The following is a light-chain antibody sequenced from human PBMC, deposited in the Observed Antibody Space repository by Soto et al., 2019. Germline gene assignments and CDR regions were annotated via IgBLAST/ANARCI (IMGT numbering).Light chain of an antibody. J-gene: IGKJ4*01. V-gene: IGKV3-15*01. CDR2: DAS. CDR3: QQYTSWPPLT. Sequence: EIVMTQSPATLSVSPGEGATLSCRASQSVHNDLAWYQQKPGQAPRLLIYDASTRATGIPARFSGSGSGTEFTITISSLQSEDFAVYYCQQYTSWPPLTFGGGTKVEI. CDR1: QSVHND.